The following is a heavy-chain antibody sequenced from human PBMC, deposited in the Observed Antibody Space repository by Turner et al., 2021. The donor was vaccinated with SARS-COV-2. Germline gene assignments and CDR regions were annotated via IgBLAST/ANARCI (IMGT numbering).Heavy chain of an antibody. Sequence: EVQLVESGGGLIQPGGSLRHSCAASGFTVSSNYMSWVRQAPGKGLEWVSVIYSGGSTFYADSVKGRFTISRDNSKNTLYLQMNSLRAEDTAVYYCARDLGGLRFDYWGQGTLVTVSS. CDR2: IYSGGST. CDR1: GFTVSSNY. J-gene: IGHJ4*02. CDR3: ARDLGGLRFDY. V-gene: IGHV3-53*01. D-gene: IGHD2-15*01.